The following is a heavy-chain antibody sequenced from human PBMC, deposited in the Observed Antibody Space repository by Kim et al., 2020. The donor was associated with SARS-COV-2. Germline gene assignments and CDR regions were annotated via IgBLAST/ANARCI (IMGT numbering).Heavy chain of an antibody. D-gene: IGHD5-18*01. Sequence: ASVKVSCKASGYTFTLYNIHWVRQAPGQGLEWMGRINPSGGRTTYAQKFQGRVTMTKDTSASTVYMELSSLRSEDTGVYYCARAPPTIQEHVDLDFWGRGTLVPVSS. V-gene: IGHV1-46*01. CDR3: ARAPPTIQEHVDLDF. CDR2: INPSGGRT. J-gene: IGHJ4*02. CDR1: GYTFTLYN.